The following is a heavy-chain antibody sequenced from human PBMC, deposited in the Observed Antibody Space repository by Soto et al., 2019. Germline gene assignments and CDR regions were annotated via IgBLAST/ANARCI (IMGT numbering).Heavy chain of an antibody. CDR1: GGSIGSSSYY. Sequence: PSWTLSLTCSVSGGSIGSSSYYFGLIRQPPGKGLEWIGSLYYTGTTYYNSSLKSRVTISADKSQNQFSLRLSSVTAADTAASDCGAYGSRTYCDDWFDPWVQGTLVTVS. V-gene: IGHV4-39*01. CDR2: LYYTGTT. J-gene: IGHJ5*02. D-gene: IGHD2-2*01. CDR3: GAYGSRTYCDDWFDP.